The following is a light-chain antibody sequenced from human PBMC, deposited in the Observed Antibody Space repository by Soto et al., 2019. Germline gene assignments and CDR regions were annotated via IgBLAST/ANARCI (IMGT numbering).Light chain of an antibody. V-gene: IGLV2-14*03. Sequence: CVLTQPASVFGSPGQSITISCTGTSSDVGGYNFVSWYQQHPGKAPKLMIYEVSNRPSGVSNRFSGSKSGNTASLTISGRQPEDEADYYCSSYTTSSTVVFGTGTKATVL. J-gene: IGLJ1*01. CDR1: SSDVGGYNF. CDR3: SSYTTSSTVV. CDR2: EVS.